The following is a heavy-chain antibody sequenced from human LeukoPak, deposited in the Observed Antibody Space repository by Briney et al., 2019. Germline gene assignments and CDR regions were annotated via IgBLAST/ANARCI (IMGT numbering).Heavy chain of an antibody. CDR1: GYSFTTYW. CDR2: IYPGDSDT. V-gene: IGHV5-51*01. CDR3: ARRQGCSSTSCPPDS. Sequence: PGESLKISCRGSGYSFTTYWIGWVRQMPGKGPEWMGIIYPGDSDTRYSPSFQGQVTMSADKSINTAYLQWSSLKASDTAMYYCARRQGCSSTSCPPDSWGQGTLVTVSS. D-gene: IGHD2-2*01. J-gene: IGHJ4*02.